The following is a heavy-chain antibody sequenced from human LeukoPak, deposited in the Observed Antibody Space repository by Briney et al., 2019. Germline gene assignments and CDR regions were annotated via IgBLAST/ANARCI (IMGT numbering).Heavy chain of an antibody. Sequence: PGGSLRLSCAASGFTFSNYNIHWVRQAPGKGLEWVSFKRFDRNNEDYSDSVKGRFTISRDDSKNTLYLQMNSLRPEDTAVYYCAKDNRGRASDYWGHGALVTVSS. CDR2: KRFDRNNE. CDR1: GFTFSNYN. CDR3: AKDNRGRASDY. V-gene: IGHV3-30*02. J-gene: IGHJ4*01. D-gene: IGHD2/OR15-2a*01.